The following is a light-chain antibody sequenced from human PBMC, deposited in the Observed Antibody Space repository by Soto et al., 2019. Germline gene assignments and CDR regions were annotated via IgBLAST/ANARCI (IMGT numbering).Light chain of an antibody. J-gene: IGKJ5*01. CDR1: QSIGTW. Sequence: DVQMTQSPSTLSASVGDRVTITCRASQSIGTWLAWYQQKPGGAPRLLIYDVSNLESGVPSRFSGSGSGPEFTLTITSLQPEDFATYYCQQANSFPVTFGQGTRLEIK. V-gene: IGKV1-5*01. CDR2: DVS. CDR3: QQANSFPVT.